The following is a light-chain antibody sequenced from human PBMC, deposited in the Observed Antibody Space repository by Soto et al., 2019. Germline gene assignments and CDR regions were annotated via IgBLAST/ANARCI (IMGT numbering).Light chain of an antibody. CDR1: QSVLYSSNNKNY. Sequence: DIVMTQSPDSLAVSLGERATINCKSSQSVLYSSNNKNYLAWYQQKPGQPPKLLIYWASTRESGVPDRFSGSGAGTDFTLTISSLQAEDVAVYYCQQYYSTSLTFGVGTKVEIK. V-gene: IGKV4-1*01. CDR3: QQYYSTSLT. J-gene: IGKJ4*01. CDR2: WAS.